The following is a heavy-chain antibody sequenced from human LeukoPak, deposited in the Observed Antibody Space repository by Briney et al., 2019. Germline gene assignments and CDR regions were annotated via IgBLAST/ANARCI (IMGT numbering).Heavy chain of an antibody. CDR2: ISSSSSYI. D-gene: IGHD1-1*01. J-gene: IGHJ4*02. V-gene: IGHV3-21*01. CDR3: ARDPPTGPYFDY. CDR1: GFTFSSYS. Sequence: GGSLRLSCAASGFTFSSYSMNWVRQAPGKGLEWVSSISSSSSYIYYADSVKGRFTISRDNAKNSLYLQMNSLRAEDTAVYYCARDPPTGPYFDYWGQGTLVTVSS.